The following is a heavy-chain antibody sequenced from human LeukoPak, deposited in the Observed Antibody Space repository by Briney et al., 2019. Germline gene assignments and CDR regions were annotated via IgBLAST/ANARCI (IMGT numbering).Heavy chain of an antibody. Sequence: ASVKVSCKASGYTFTSYDINWGRQAPGRGLEWMGWMNANGGNTGYAQKFQRRVTITRNTSITTAYMELSSLRSEDTAVYYCARVSASNWNQHSFDPWGQGTLVTVSS. D-gene: IGHD1-20*01. CDR1: GYTFTSYD. J-gene: IGHJ5*02. CDR3: ARVSASNWNQHSFDP. V-gene: IGHV1-8*03. CDR2: MNANGGNT.